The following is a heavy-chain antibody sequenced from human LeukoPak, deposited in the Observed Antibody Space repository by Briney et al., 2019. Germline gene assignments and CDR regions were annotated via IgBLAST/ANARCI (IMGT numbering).Heavy chain of an antibody. J-gene: IGHJ6*03. V-gene: IGHV1-2*02. CDR1: GYTFTGYY. Sequence: ASVKVSCKASGYTFTGYYMHWVRQAPGQGLEWMGWINPNSGGTNYAQKFQGRVTITRNTSISTAYMELSSLRSEDTAVYYCARVGEAAPYYYYMDVWGKGTTVTISS. CDR2: INPNSGGT. D-gene: IGHD3-16*01. CDR3: ARVGEAAPYYYYMDV.